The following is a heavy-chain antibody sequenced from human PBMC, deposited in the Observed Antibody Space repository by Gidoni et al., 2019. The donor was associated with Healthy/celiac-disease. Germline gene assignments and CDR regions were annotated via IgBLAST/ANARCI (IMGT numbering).Heavy chain of an antibody. Sequence: FSNAWMSWVRQAPGKGLEWVGRIKSKTDGGTTDYAAPVKGRFTISRDDSKNTLYLQMNSLKTEDTAVYYCTTVAPDYYDSSGYYFDYWGQGTLVTVSS. CDR1: FSNAW. D-gene: IGHD3-22*01. CDR2: IKSKTDGGTT. J-gene: IGHJ4*02. CDR3: TTVAPDYYDSSGYYFDY. V-gene: IGHV3-15*01.